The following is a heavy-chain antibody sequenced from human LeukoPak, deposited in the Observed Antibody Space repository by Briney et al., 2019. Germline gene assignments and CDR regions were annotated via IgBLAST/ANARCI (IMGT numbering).Heavy chain of an antibody. D-gene: IGHD1-26*01. CDR3: ARDTVGATEGYMDV. CDR2: ISYDGSNK. Sequence: GGSLRLSCAASGFTFSSYAMHWVRQAPGKGLEWVAVISYDGSNKYYADSVKGRFTISRDNSKNTLYLQMNSLRAEDTAVYYCARDTVGATEGYMDVWGKGTTVTVSS. J-gene: IGHJ6*03. V-gene: IGHV3-30-3*01. CDR1: GFTFSSYA.